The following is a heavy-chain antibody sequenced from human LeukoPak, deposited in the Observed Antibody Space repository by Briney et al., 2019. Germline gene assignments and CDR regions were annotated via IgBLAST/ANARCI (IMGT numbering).Heavy chain of an antibody. CDR3: ARGSWELLPGAFDY. D-gene: IGHD1-26*01. Sequence: GGSLRLSCAASGFTVSSDYISWVRQAPGRGLEWVSLIYGGGSTYYADFARGRSTVSRDKSKNTVYLQLNSLRAEDTAVYYCARGSWELLPGAFDYWGQGNLVTVSS. CDR2: IYGGGST. CDR1: GFTVSSDY. V-gene: IGHV3-53*01. J-gene: IGHJ4*02.